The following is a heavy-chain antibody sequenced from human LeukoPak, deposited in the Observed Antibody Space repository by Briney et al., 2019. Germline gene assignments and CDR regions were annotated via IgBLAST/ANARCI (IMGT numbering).Heavy chain of an antibody. D-gene: IGHD5-18*01. J-gene: IGHJ6*03. V-gene: IGHV4-34*01. CDR1: GGSFSGYY. Sequence: SETLSLTCAVYGGSFSGYYWSWIRQPPGKGLEWIGEINHSGSTNYNPSLKSRVTISVDTSKNQFSLKLSSVTAADTAVYYCARGPGGQLWYLPEGFGYMDVWGKGTTVTVSS. CDR2: INHSGST. CDR3: ARGPGGQLWYLPEGFGYMDV.